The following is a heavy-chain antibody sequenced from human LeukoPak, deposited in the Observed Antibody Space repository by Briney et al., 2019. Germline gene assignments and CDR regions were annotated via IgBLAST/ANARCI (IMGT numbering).Heavy chain of an antibody. Sequence: SQTLSLTCVVSGDSVSSKNGAWNWIRQSPSRGLEWLGRTYYRSKWYNDYAESMEGRMTISQDTSKNQYSLHLNSVTPDDSAVYYCARDFGTTGWHTFDYWGQGTLVTVSS. V-gene: IGHV6-1*01. CDR1: GDSVSSKNGA. CDR3: ARDFGTTGWHTFDY. J-gene: IGHJ4*02. CDR2: TYYRSKWYN. D-gene: IGHD6-19*01.